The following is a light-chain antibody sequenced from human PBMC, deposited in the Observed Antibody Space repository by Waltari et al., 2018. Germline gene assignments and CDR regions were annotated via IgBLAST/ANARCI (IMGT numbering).Light chain of an antibody. CDR1: VLGKKY. V-gene: IGLV3-27*01. CDR3: YSEADNNLI. J-gene: IGLJ2*01. CDR2: KDS. Sequence: SYELTQPSSVSVSPGQTARITCSGDVLGKKYARWFQQKVGQAPVLVIYKDSERPSGIPERFSGSSSGTTVTLTISGAQVEDEADYYCYSEADNNLIFGGGTKLTVL.